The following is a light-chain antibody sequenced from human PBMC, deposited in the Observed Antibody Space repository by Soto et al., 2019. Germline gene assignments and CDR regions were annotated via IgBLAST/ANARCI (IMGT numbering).Light chain of an antibody. CDR2: GAS. CDR3: QQTYNLPRT. Sequence: EIVLTQSPGTLSLSPGERATLSCRSSESVASNYLAWYQHKPGQAPRLLIYGASTRATGIPARFSGSGSGTDFTLTISNMQREDFATYYCQQTYNLPRTFGQGTKVDIK. V-gene: IGKV3D-7*01. CDR1: ESVASNY. J-gene: IGKJ1*01.